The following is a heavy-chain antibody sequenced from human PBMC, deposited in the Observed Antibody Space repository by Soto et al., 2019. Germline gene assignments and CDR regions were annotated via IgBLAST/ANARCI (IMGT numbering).Heavy chain of an antibody. CDR2: RNPNSGNQ. V-gene: IGHV1-8*01. CDR3: ARGFLYDSSGYQDAFDI. J-gene: IGHJ3*02. D-gene: IGHD3-22*01. CDR1: GYTFTSYD. Sequence: QVQLVQSGAEVKKPGASVKVSCKASGYTFTSYDINWVRQAPGQGLEWMGWRNPNSGNQGYAQKFQGRVTMTRNTSISTAYMELSSLRSEDTAVYYCARGFLYDSSGYQDAFDIWGQGTMVTVSS.